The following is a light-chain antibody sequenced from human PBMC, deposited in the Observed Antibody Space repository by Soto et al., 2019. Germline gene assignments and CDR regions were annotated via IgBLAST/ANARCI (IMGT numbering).Light chain of an antibody. V-gene: IGKV1-9*01. CDR1: QGISSS. J-gene: IGKJ1*01. CDR2: AAS. CDR3: QQLNVYPWT. Sequence: DIQLTQSPSFLSVSVGDRVTITCRASQGISSSLAWYQQKPGKAPKLLIFAASTLHSGVPSRFTGSGSGTEFTLTISSLQPEDFATYYCQQLNVYPWTFGQGTKVEIK.